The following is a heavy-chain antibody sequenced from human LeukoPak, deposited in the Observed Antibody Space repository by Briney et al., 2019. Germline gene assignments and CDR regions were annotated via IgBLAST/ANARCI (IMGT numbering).Heavy chain of an antibody. Sequence: ASVKVSCKASGYTFTGYYMHWVRQAPGQGLEWMGRINPNSGGTNYAQKFQGRVTINRDTSISTAYMELSRLRSDDTAVYYCARAYMTTVTTFDYWGQGTLVTVSS. CDR1: GYTFTGYY. CDR3: ARAYMTTVTTFDY. CDR2: INPNSGGT. V-gene: IGHV1-2*06. J-gene: IGHJ4*02. D-gene: IGHD4-17*01.